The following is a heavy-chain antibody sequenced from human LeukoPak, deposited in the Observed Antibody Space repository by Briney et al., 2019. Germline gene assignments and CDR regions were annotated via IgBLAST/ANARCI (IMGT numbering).Heavy chain of an antibody. Sequence: SETLSLTCTVSGGSVSSGTYYWNWIRQPPGKGLEWIGYIYHSGSTNYNPSLQSRVTISVDTSKNQFSLNLNSVTAADTAVYYCARGGAARLHFQNWGQGTLVTVSS. D-gene: IGHD6-6*01. J-gene: IGHJ1*01. CDR2: IYHSGST. V-gene: IGHV4-61*01. CDR3: ARGGAARLHFQN. CDR1: GGSVSSGTYY.